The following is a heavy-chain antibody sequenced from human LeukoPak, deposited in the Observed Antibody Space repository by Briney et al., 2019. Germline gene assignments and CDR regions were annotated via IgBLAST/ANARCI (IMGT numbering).Heavy chain of an antibody. CDR2: IASDGSHT. Sequence: GRPLRLSCAASGFTFSAYFMHWVRQAPGKGLEWVADIASDGSHTFYAEPVKGRFTISRDNSKNTLCLQMNSLRAEDTAVYFCARERQDTVLHSGAFDIWGQGTMVTVSS. J-gene: IGHJ3*02. D-gene: IGHD2-21*01. V-gene: IGHV3-30-3*01. CDR1: GFTFSAYF. CDR3: ARERQDTVLHSGAFDI.